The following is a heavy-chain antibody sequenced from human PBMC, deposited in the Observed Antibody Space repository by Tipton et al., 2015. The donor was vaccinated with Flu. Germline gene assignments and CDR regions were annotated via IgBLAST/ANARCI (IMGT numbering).Heavy chain of an antibody. J-gene: IGHJ4*02. CDR2: MYHNGGT. Sequence: TLSLTCTVSGVSMTSDSYFWGWIRQSPGKGLEWIGTMYHNGGTYFNPSLKSRVSLTLDTSKNQFSLNLISVTAADTATYYCASRFLGHGGFDSWGQGTLVTVST. V-gene: IGHV4-39*07. D-gene: IGHD3-3*01. CDR1: GVSMTSDSYF. CDR3: ASRFLGHGGFDS.